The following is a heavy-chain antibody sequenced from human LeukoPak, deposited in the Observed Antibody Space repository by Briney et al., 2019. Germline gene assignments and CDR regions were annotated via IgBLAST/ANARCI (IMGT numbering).Heavy chain of an antibody. D-gene: IGHD3-9*01. V-gene: IGHV3-21*06. J-gene: IGHJ4*02. Sequence: GGSLGLSCAASGFSFSGYSMNWVRQAPGKGLEWVSSISSRSTYIYYADSLKGRFTISRDNAKNSLHLQMKGLRVEDTAVYYCARGAFDYPGRDYFDYWGQGTQVTVSS. CDR1: GFSFSGYS. CDR2: ISSRSTYI. CDR3: ARGAFDYPGRDYFDY.